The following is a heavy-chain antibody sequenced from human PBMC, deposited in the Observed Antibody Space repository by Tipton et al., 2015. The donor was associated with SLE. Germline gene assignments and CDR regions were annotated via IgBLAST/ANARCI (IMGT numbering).Heavy chain of an antibody. CDR1: GFSISSGYY. Sequence: PGLVKPSETLSLTCAVSGFSISSGYYWAWIRQPPGKGLEWIGSVYHSGTTYYMPSLKSRVTISVDTSSNQFSLNLSSLTAADTAVYYCARGTNYCSVGTCYYQLFDYWGQGALVTVSS. CDR3: ARGTNYCSVGTCYYQLFDY. D-gene: IGHD2-15*01. CDR2: VYHSGTT. J-gene: IGHJ4*02. V-gene: IGHV4-38-2*01.